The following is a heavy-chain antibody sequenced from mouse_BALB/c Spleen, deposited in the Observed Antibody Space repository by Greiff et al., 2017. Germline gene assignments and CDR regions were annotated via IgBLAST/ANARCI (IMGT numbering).Heavy chain of an antibody. D-gene: IGHD2-1*01. CDR1: GFTFSSYA. CDR3: ARGGNLAWFAY. J-gene: IGHJ3*01. CDR2: ISSGGST. Sequence: EVQLVESGGGLVKPGGSLKLSCAASGFTFSSYAMSWVRQTPEKRLEWVASISSGGSTYYPDSVKGRFTISRDNARNILYLQMSSLRSEDTAMYYCARGGNLAWFAYWGQGTLVTVSA. V-gene: IGHV5-6-5*01.